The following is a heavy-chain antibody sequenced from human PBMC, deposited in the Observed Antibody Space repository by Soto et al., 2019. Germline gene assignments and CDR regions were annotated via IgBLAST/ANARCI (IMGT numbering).Heavy chain of an antibody. CDR2: IYYSGST. D-gene: IGHD5-12*01. J-gene: IGHJ4*02. CDR1: GGSISSGDYY. CDR3: ARESPYDYFDY. Sequence: PSETLSLTCTVSGGSISSGDYYWSWIRQPPRKGLEWIGYIYYSGSTYYNPSLKSRVTISVDTSKNQFSLKLSSVTAADTAVYYCARESPYDYFDYWGQGTQVTVS. V-gene: IGHV4-30-4*01.